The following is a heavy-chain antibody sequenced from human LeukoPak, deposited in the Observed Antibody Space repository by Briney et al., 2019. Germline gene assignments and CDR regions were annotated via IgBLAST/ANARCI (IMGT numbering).Heavy chain of an antibody. CDR2: ISSSSSSI. D-gene: IGHD2-21*01. J-gene: IGHJ1*01. CDR1: GFTLSSYN. CDR3: ATYLAYCGGDCPGYFQY. Sequence: GGSLRLSCAASGFTLSSYNMNWVRQAPGKGLEWVSYISSSSSSIYYADSVKGRFTISRDNAKNSLYLQMNSLRAEDTAVYYCATYLAYCGGDCPGYFQYWGQGTLVTVSS. V-gene: IGHV3-48*01.